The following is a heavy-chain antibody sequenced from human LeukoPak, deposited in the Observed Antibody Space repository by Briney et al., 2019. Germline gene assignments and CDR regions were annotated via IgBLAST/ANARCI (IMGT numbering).Heavy chain of an antibody. J-gene: IGHJ4*02. CDR2: IYYSGST. CDR3: ARGSWSSSIDY. V-gene: IGHV4-30-4*01. Sequence: SETLSLTCTVSGGSISSGDYYWSWIRQPPGKGLEYIGYIYYSGSTYYNPSRKSRITISVDTSKNQFSLKLSSVTAADTAVYYCARGSWSSSIDYWGQGTLVTVSS. CDR1: GGSISSGDYY. D-gene: IGHD6-6*01.